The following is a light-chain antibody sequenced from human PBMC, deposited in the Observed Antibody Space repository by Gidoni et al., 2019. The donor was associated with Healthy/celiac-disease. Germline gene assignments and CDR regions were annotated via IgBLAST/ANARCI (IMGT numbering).Light chain of an antibody. CDR2: QDL. CDR1: KLGEKH. CDR3: QACDSSTVV. J-gene: IGLJ2*01. V-gene: IGLV3-1*01. Sequence: ELAQPPEVAVSQGQTASIGCSGDKLGEKHSSWYEQKPGQSPVLVIYQDLKRPSGIPERFSGSNSGNTATLTISGTQAMDEADYYCQACDSSTVVFGGGTKLTVL.